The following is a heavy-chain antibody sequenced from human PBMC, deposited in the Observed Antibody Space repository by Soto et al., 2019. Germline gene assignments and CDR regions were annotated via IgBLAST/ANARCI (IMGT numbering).Heavy chain of an antibody. Sequence: QITLKESGPALVRPTQTLTLTCTFSGFSLSTGGVGVGWVRQPPGKALEWLALVYSNDYKRFSPSLKSRLTITKDISKNQVVLTMTNMDPVDTATYYCTHMSGSGLYGMDVWGQGPTVTVSS. CDR2: VYSNDYK. V-gene: IGHV2-5*01. CDR3: THMSGSGLYGMDV. J-gene: IGHJ6*02. CDR1: GFSLSTGGVG. D-gene: IGHD3-10*01.